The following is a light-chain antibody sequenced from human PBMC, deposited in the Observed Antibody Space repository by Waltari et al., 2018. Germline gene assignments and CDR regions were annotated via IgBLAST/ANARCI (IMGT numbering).Light chain of an antibody. CDR3: QQTYGPSLS. J-gene: IGKJ4*01. CDR1: RGIGNY. V-gene: IGKV1-39*01. CDR2: ASS. Sequence: DIQMTQSPSSLSASVGDRVTITCRASRGIGNYVNWDQHRPGEPPNLLFFASSSLHTGVPSRFSGSGSGTDFTLTISILQPEDFATYYCQQTYGPSLSFGGGTKVEIK.